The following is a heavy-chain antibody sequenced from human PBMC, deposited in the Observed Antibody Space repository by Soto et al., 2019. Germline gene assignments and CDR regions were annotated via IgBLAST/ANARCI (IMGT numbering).Heavy chain of an antibody. CDR2: IYTGDSDT. V-gene: IGHV5-51*01. CDR1: GYSFTSYW. CDR3: ARGYCTTTICDPWFDP. Sequence: PGESLKISCTGVGYSFTSYWIGWVRQMPGKGLEWMGIIYTGDSDTRYSPSFQGQVTISADKSITTAYLQWSSLKASDTAMYYCARGYCTTTICDPWFDPWGQGTLVTV. D-gene: IGHD2-2*01. J-gene: IGHJ5*02.